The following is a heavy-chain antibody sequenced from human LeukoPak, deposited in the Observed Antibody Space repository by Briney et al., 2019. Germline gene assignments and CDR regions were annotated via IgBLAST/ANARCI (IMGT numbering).Heavy chain of an antibody. D-gene: IGHD2-15*01. Sequence: GGGLRLSCAASGFTFSSYAMSWVRQAPGKGLAGVSAISGSGGSTYYADSVKGRFTISRDNSKNTLYLQMNSLRAEDTAVYYCAKDVTPSVVVAASFFDYWGQGTLVSVSS. CDR2: ISGSGGST. J-gene: IGHJ4*02. CDR1: GFTFSSYA. CDR3: AKDVTPSVVVAASFFDY. V-gene: IGHV3-23*01.